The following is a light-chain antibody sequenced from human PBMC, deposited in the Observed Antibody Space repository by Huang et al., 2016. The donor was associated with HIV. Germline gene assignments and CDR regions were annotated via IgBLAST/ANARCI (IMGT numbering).Light chain of an antibody. CDR1: QGIKNY. V-gene: IGKV1-16*01. J-gene: IGKJ2*01. CDR2: RVS. CDR3: QQYYTYPYT. Sequence: DIQMTQSPSSLSASVGDIVTITCRASQGIKNYVAWFQQKPGRAPKFLIHRVSYLHSGVPSMFSVSGSEIHFTLTINILQPEDFAFYYCQQYYTYPYTFGQATKLEIK.